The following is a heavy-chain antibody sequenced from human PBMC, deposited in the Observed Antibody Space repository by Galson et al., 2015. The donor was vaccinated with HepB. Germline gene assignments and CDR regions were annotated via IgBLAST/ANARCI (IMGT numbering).Heavy chain of an antibody. Sequence: SLRLSCAASGFTFSSYWMHWVRQAPGKGLVWVSRINSDGSSTSYADSVKGRFTISRDNAKNTLYLQMNSLRAEDTAVYYCARREGSGSSKGALEYWGQGTLVTVSS. CDR1: GFTFSSYW. CDR2: INSDGSST. J-gene: IGHJ4*02. CDR3: ARREGSGSSKGALEY. D-gene: IGHD3-10*01. V-gene: IGHV3-74*01.